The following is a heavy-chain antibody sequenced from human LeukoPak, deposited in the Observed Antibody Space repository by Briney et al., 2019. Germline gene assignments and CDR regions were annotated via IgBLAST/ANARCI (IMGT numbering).Heavy chain of an antibody. CDR2: INPNSGGT. V-gene: IGHV1-2*02. CDR1: GYTFTGYY. D-gene: IGHD4-17*01. CDR3: ARVGYGDYVVNWFDP. Sequence: ASVKVSCKASGYTFTGYYMHWVRQAPGQGLEWMGWINPNSGGTNYAQKFQGRVTMTRDTSISTAYMELSRLRSDDTAVYYCARVGYGDYVVNWFDPWGQGTLVTVSS. J-gene: IGHJ5*02.